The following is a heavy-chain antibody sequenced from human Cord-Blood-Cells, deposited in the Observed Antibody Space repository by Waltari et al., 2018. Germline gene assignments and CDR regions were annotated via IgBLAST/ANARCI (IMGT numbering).Heavy chain of an antibody. CDR3: ASVDDY. J-gene: IGHJ4*02. CDR1: GFTFSGYS. V-gene: IGHV3-48*02. CDR2: ISSSSSTI. D-gene: IGHD2-21*01. Sequence: EVLLVESGGGVVQPGGSLGLSCAGSGFTFSGYSMGWVRQAPGKGLELVSYISSSSSTIYYADSVKGRFTISRDNAKNSLYLQMNSLRDEDTAVYYCASVDDYWGQGTLVTVSS.